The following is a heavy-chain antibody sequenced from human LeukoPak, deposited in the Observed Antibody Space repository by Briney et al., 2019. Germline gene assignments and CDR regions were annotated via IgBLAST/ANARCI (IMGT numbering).Heavy chain of an antibody. CDR2: ISYDGSNK. J-gene: IGHJ4*02. Sequence: GRSLRLSCAASGFTFSSYAMHWVRQAPGKGLEWVAVISYDGSNKYYADSAKGRFTISRDNSKDTLYLQMNSLRAEDTAVYYCARAYGDSQTTDYWGQGTLVTVSS. CDR1: GFTFSSYA. CDR3: ARAYGDSQTTDY. V-gene: IGHV3-30*04. D-gene: IGHD4-17*01.